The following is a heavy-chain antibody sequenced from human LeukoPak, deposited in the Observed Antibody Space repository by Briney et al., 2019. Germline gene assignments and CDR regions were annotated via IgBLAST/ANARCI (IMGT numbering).Heavy chain of an antibody. V-gene: IGHV3-43*02. Sequence: GGSLRLSCAASGFTFHDYAMYWVRQAPGKGPEWVSLISGDSGSTDYADFVKGRFTISRDNSQNSVFLQMNSLTSGDTAVYLCAKDRGSGWYYFHYWGQGTLVTVSS. CDR3: AKDRGSGWYYFHY. CDR1: GFTFHDYA. D-gene: IGHD6-19*01. J-gene: IGHJ4*02. CDR2: ISGDSGST.